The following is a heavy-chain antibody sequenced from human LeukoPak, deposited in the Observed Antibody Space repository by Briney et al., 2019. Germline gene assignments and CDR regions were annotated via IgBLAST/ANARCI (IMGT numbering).Heavy chain of an antibody. CDR3: AIVKGLFWSGYYFDY. CDR1: GYTFTSYD. J-gene: IGHJ4*02. D-gene: IGHD3-3*01. Sequence: ASVKVSCKASGYTFTSYDINWVRQATGQGLEWMGWVNPNSGNTGYAQKFQGRVTMTRNTSISTAYMELSSLRSEDTAVYYCAIVKGLFWSGYYFDYWGQGTLVTVSS. V-gene: IGHV1-8*01. CDR2: VNPNSGNT.